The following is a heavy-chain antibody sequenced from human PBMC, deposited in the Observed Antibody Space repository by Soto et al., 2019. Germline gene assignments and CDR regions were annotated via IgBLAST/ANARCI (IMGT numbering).Heavy chain of an antibody. CDR1: GYTFTSYG. Sequence: ASVKVSCKASGYTFTSYGISWVRQAPGQGLEWMGWISAYNGNTNYAQKLQGRVTMTTDTSTSTAYMELRSLRSDDTAVYYCARVPRPFSDILTGYYYYYYYMDVWGKGTTVTVSS. V-gene: IGHV1-18*01. J-gene: IGHJ6*03. CDR3: ARVPRPFSDILTGYYYYYYYMDV. D-gene: IGHD3-9*01. CDR2: ISAYNGNT.